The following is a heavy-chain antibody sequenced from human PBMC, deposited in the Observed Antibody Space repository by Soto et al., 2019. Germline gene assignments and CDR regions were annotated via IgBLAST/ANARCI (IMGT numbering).Heavy chain of an antibody. V-gene: IGHV4-39*01. J-gene: IGHJ4*02. CDR1: CGSISSSSYY. Sequence: PSETLSLTCTVSCGSISSSSYYWGWIRQPPGKGLEWIGSIYYSGSTYYNPSLKSRVTISVDTSKNQFSLKLSSVTAADTAVYYCARKFGDYVDYWGQGTLVTVSS. CDR2: IYYSGST. D-gene: IGHD2-15*01. CDR3: ARKFGDYVDY.